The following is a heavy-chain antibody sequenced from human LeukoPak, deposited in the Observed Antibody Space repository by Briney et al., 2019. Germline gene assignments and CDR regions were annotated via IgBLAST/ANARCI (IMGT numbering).Heavy chain of an antibody. V-gene: IGHV1-69*04. CDR1: GGTFSSYA. CDR3: ARDHCSGGSCYSRGPWHNWFDP. CDR2: IIPIFGIA. D-gene: IGHD2-15*01. J-gene: IGHJ5*02. Sequence: GSSVKVSCKPSGGTFSSYAISWVRQAPGQGLEWMGRIIPIFGIANYAQTLQGRVTITPDKFTSTAYMELSSLRSEDTAVYYCARDHCSGGSCYSRGPWHNWFDPWGQGTLVTVPS.